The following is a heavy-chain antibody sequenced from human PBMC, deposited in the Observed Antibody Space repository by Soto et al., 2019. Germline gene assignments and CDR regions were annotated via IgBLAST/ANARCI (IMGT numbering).Heavy chain of an antibody. CDR2: INPSGGST. V-gene: IGHV1-46*01. Sequence: QVQLVQSGAEAKKPGASVKVSCKASGYTFTSYYMHWVRQAPGQGLEWMGIINPSGGSTSYAQKFQGRVTMTRDTSTSTVYMELSSLRSEDTAVYYCARVRPICSGGSCYSNYFDYWGQGTLVTVSS. J-gene: IGHJ4*02. D-gene: IGHD2-15*01. CDR1: GYTFTSYY. CDR3: ARVRPICSGGSCYSNYFDY.